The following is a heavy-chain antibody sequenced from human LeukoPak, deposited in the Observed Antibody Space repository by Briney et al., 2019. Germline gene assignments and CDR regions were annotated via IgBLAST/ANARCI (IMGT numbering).Heavy chain of an antibody. J-gene: IGHJ4*02. CDR3: ARGRLTYYYDSSGYYYFDY. CDR1: GGSISSSSYY. Sequence: PSETLSLTCTVSGGSISSSSYYWGWIRQPPGKGLEWIGSIYYSGSTYYNPSLKSRVTISVDTSKNQFSLKLSSVTAADTAVYYCARGRLTYYYDSSGYYYFDYWGQGTLVTVSS. V-gene: IGHV4-39*01. CDR2: IYYSGST. D-gene: IGHD3-22*01.